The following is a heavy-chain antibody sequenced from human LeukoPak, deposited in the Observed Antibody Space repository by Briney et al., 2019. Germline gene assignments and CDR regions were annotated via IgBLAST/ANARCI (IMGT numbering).Heavy chain of an antibody. CDR1: GGTFSSYA. Sequence: SVKVSCKASGGTFSSYAISWVRQAPGQGLEWMGGIIPIFGTANYAQKFQGRVTITADESTSTAYMELSSLRSGDTAVYYCAIGYYDSSGYYLEYFQHWGQGTLVTVSS. V-gene: IGHV1-69*13. J-gene: IGHJ1*01. CDR2: IIPIFGTA. CDR3: AIGYYDSSGYYLEYFQH. D-gene: IGHD3-22*01.